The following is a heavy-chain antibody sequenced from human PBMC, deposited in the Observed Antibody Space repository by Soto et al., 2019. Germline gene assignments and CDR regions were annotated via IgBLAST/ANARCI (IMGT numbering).Heavy chain of an antibody. J-gene: IGHJ4*02. Sequence: EVQLLESGGGLVQPGGSLRLSCAASGFTFSSCAMGWVRKAPGKGLEWVSGISGNGGYSYYADSVQGRFTISRDTSKNTLYLQMDSLGAEDPAIYYCANVVGDGIDYYDFWGQGTLVTVSS. CDR1: GFTFSSCA. D-gene: IGHD3-22*01. V-gene: IGHV3-23*01. CDR2: ISGNGGYS. CDR3: ANVVGDGIDYYDF.